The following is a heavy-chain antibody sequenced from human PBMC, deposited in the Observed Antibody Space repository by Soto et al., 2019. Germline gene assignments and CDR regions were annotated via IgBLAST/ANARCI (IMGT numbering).Heavy chain of an antibody. Sequence: EVQLLESGGDLVQPGGSLRLSCAASGFIFSTYAMTWVRQAPGKGPEWVSSIDGSGGTTYYADSVQGRFTISRDNSKNTLYLQVSSLTSEDTAVYYCALTTVTTYKRDYWGQGTLVAVSS. CDR3: ALTTVTTYKRDY. J-gene: IGHJ4*02. D-gene: IGHD4-17*01. CDR1: GFIFSTYA. CDR2: IDGSGGTT. V-gene: IGHV3-23*01.